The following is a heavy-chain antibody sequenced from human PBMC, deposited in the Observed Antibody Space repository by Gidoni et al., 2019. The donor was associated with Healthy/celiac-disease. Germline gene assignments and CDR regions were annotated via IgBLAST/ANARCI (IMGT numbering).Heavy chain of an antibody. V-gene: IGHV4-34*01. CDR1: GGSFSGYY. D-gene: IGHD3-22*01. Sequence: QVQLQQWGAGLLKPSETLSLTCAVYGGSFSGYYWSWIRQPPGKGLEWIGEINHSGSTNYNPSLKSRVTISVDTSKNQFSLKLSSVTAADTAVYYCARDDYYDSSGYAIWFDPWGQGTLVTVSS. J-gene: IGHJ5*02. CDR3: ARDDYYDSSGYAIWFDP. CDR2: INHSGST.